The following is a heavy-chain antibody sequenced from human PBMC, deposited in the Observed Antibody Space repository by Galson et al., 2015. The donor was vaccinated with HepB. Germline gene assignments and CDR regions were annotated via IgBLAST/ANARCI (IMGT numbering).Heavy chain of an antibody. Sequence: SVKVSCKASGYTFTSYYMHWVRQAPGQGLEWMGIINPSGGSTSYAQKFQGRVTMTRDTSTSTVYMELSSLRSEDTAVYYCAIDNSSGYYEGSFDYWGQGTLVTVSS. D-gene: IGHD3-22*01. CDR3: AIDNSSGYYEGSFDY. CDR1: GYTFTSYY. CDR2: INPSGGST. V-gene: IGHV1-46*01. J-gene: IGHJ4*02.